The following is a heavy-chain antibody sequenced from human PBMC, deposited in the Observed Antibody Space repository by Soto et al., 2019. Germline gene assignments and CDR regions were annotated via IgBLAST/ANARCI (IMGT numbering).Heavy chain of an antibody. CDR2: ISSGGGST. CDR1: GFTFSSYA. V-gene: IGHV3-23*01. D-gene: IGHD4-17*01. J-gene: IGHJ4*02. CDR3: AKDLKTTVVRAYDY. Sequence: GGSLRLSCAASGFTFSSYAMTWVRQAPGKGLEWVSVISSGGGSTYYADSVKGRFTISRDNSKNTMYLQLNSLRAEDTAVYYCAKDLKTTVVRAYDYWGQGT.